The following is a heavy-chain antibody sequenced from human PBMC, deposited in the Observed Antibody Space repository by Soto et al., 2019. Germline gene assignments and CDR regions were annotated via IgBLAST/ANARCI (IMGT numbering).Heavy chain of an antibody. D-gene: IGHD3-16*02. CDR1: DGSISSYY. J-gene: IGHJ4*02. V-gene: IGHV4-59*01. CDR3: ARSRRLGELSFSY. Sequence: QVQLQESGPGLVKPSETLSLTCSVSDGSISSYYWSWIRQPPGKGLEWIGYIYYSGSTNYNPSLKSRVTISVDTSKNQFSLKLSSVTAADTAVYYCARSRRLGELSFSYWGQGTLVTVSS. CDR2: IYYSGST.